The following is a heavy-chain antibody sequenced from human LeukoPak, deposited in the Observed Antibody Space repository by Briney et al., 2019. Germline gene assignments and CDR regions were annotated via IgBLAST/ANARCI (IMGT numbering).Heavy chain of an antibody. Sequence: PSETLSLTCAVYGGPFSGYYWSWIRQPPGKGLEWIGEINHSGSTNYNPSLKSRVTISVDTSKNQFSLKLSSVTAADTAVYYCARSSYDFWSGYYSVNEDYWGQGTLVTVSS. CDR1: GGPFSGYY. D-gene: IGHD3-3*01. CDR2: INHSGST. CDR3: ARSSYDFWSGYYSVNEDY. V-gene: IGHV4-34*01. J-gene: IGHJ4*02.